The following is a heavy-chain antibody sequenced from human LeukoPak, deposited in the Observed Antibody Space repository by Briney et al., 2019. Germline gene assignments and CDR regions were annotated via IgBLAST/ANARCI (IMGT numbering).Heavy chain of an antibody. D-gene: IGHD3-10*01. V-gene: IGHV3-21*04. J-gene: IGHJ4*02. CDR1: GFSFSSRN. CDR2: ISASTSSI. Sequence: GGSLRLSCAASGFSFSSRNMNWVRQAPGKGLEWVSYISASTSSIYYADSVKGRFTISRDIGKNSLYLQMNSLRAEDTAVYYCAKDRNYYGSGSYPTIVDYWGQGTLVTVSS. CDR3: AKDRNYYGSGSYPTIVDY.